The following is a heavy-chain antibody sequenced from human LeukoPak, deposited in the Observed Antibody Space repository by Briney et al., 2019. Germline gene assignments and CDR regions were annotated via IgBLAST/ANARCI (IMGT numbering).Heavy chain of an antibody. CDR1: GYTFTSYY. V-gene: IGHV1-8*02. CDR3: ARGASPSYDIEFDP. Sequence: ASVKVSCKASGYTFTSYYMHWVRQATGQGLEWMGWMNPNSGNTGYAQKLQGRVTMTRNTSISTAYMKLSSLRSEDTAVYYCARGASPSYDIEFDPWGQGTLVTVSS. D-gene: IGHD3-9*01. J-gene: IGHJ5*02. CDR2: MNPNSGNT.